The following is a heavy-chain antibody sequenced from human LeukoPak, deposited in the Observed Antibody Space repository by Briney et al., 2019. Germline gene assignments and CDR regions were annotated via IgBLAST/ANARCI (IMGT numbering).Heavy chain of an antibody. CDR2: ISYDGSNK. CDR1: GFTFSSYA. CDR3: ARDLDYGDIDY. Sequence: GGSLRLSCAASGFTFSSYAMHWVRQAPGKGLEWVAVISYDGSNKYYADSVKGRFTISRDNSKNTLYLQMNSLRAKDTAVYYCARDLDYGDIDYWGQGTLVTVSS. J-gene: IGHJ4*02. V-gene: IGHV3-30-3*01. D-gene: IGHD4-17*01.